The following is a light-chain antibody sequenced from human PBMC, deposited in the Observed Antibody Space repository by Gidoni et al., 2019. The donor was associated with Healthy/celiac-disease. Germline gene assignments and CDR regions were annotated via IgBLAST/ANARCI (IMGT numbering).Light chain of an antibody. CDR3: QAWDSTVV. Sequence: SYELTQPPSVSVSPGQTASITCSGDKLGDKYACWYKQKPGQSPVLVIYQESKRPSGIPERVSGSNSGNTATLTISGTQAMDEADYYCQAWDSTVVFGGGTKLTVL. CDR2: QES. J-gene: IGLJ2*01. CDR1: KLGDKY. V-gene: IGLV3-1*01.